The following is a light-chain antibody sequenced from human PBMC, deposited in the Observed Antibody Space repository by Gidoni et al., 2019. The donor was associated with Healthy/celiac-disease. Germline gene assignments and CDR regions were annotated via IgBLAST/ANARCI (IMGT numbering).Light chain of an antibody. CDR2: DAS. CDR1: QSVSSY. Sequence: DIVLTQSPATLSLSPGERATLSCRASQSVSSYLAWYQQKPGQAPRLLIYDASNMATGIPARFSGSGSGTDFTLTISSLEPEDFAVYYCQQRSNWPRWTFGQGTKVEIK. CDR3: QQRSNWPRWT. V-gene: IGKV3-11*01. J-gene: IGKJ1*01.